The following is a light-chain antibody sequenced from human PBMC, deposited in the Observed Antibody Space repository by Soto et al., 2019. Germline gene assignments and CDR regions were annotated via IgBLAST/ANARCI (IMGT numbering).Light chain of an antibody. Sequence: IQMTQFPSSVSASVGDRVTITCRASQDVRTWLAWYQQRPGKAPKVLIHAATILQSGVPSRFSGSGAGTHFTLTINNLQPDDFATYYCQQVDNFPLTFGPGTKVD. V-gene: IGKV1-12*01. CDR2: AAT. CDR3: QQVDNFPLT. CDR1: QDVRTW. J-gene: IGKJ3*01.